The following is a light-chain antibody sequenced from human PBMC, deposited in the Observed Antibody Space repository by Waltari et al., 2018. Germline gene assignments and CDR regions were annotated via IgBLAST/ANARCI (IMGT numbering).Light chain of an antibody. J-gene: IGLJ3*02. Sequence: FILTQPHSVSESPGKTVTISCTRSSGSTAGAYVQLYQQRPGGVPTIVIYEDAQRPSGVPNRFSGSIDRSSNSASLTISGLKTEDEADYYCQSFDSSNQAWVFGGGTELTVL. CDR3: QSFDSSNQAWV. CDR1: SGSTAGAY. CDR2: EDA. V-gene: IGLV6-57*03.